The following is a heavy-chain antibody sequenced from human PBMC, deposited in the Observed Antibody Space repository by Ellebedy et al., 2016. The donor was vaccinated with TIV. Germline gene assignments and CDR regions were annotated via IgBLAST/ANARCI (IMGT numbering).Heavy chain of an antibody. J-gene: IGHJ4*02. V-gene: IGHV3-23*01. CDR2: ISGSGGST. D-gene: IGHD6-6*01. CDR1: GFTFSSYA. CDR3: AKGPLGAAARPFYDY. Sequence: GESLKISCAASGFTFSSYAMSWVRQAPGKGLEWVSAISGSGGSTYYADSVKGRFTISRDNSKNTLYLQMNSLRAEDTAVYYCAKGPLGAAARPFYDYWGQGTLVTVSS.